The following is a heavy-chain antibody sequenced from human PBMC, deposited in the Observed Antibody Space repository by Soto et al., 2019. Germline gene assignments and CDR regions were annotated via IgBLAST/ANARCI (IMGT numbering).Heavy chain of an antibody. D-gene: IGHD1-26*01. Sequence: EVQLLESGGGLVQPGGSLRLSCAASGFTFSSYAMRWVRQAPVKGLEWVSAISGSGGSTYYADSVKSRFTISRDNSKNTLYLQINSLRAEYTAVYDWARRGSGNYYDYWGQGTLVTVSS. CDR3: ARRGSGNYYDY. CDR1: GFTFSSYA. J-gene: IGHJ4*02. V-gene: IGHV3-23*01. CDR2: ISGSGGST.